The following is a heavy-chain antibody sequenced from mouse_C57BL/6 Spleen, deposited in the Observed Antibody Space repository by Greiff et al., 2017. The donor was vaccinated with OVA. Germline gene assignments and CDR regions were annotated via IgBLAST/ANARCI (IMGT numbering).Heavy chain of an antibody. CDR2: ISSGSSTT. CDR1: GFTFSDYG. J-gene: IGHJ2*01. V-gene: IGHV5-17*01. CDR3: ARGYSFDY. Sequence: EVQGEESGGGLVKPGGSLKLSCAASGFTFSDYGMHWVRQAPEKGLEWVANISSGSSTTYYADKVKGRFTISRDNATNTLYLQMTSLRSEDTSKYYCARGYSFDYWGQGTTLTVSS.